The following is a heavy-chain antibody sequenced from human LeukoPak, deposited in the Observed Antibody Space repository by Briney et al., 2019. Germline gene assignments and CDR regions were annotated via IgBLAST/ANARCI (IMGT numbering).Heavy chain of an antibody. J-gene: IGHJ4*02. CDR2: INHSGST. Sequence: SETLSLTCAVYGGSFSGYYWSWIRQPPGKGLEWIGEINHSGSTNYNPSLKSRVTISVDTSKNQFSLKLSSVTAADTAVYYCARELIAAAGGHFDYWGQGTLVTVSS. CDR3: ARELIAAAGGHFDY. D-gene: IGHD6-13*01. V-gene: IGHV4-34*01. CDR1: GGSFSGYY.